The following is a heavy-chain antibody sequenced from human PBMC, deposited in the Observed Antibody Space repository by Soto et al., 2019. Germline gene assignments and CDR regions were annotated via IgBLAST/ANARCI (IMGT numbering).Heavy chain of an antibody. D-gene: IGHD3-10*01. V-gene: IGHV1-2*04. CDR2: MNPDSGGT. CDR3: ARGGQVPGVCYFDY. CDR1: GYTFTGYL. Sequence: ASVKVSCKASGYTFTGYLIHWVRQAPGQGLEWMGWMNPDSGGTKYAQKFQGWVTMSRDTSISTAYMELSRLTSDDTARYYCARGGQVPGVCYFDYCGLGNLVTVSS. J-gene: IGHJ4*01.